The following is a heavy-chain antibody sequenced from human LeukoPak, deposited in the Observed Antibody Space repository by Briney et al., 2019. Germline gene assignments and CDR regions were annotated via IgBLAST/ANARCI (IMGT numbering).Heavy chain of an antibody. Sequence: PGGSLRLSCAASGFTFSSYAMSWVRQAPGKGLEWGSSISGSGGSTYYADSVKGRFNISRDNSKNTLYVQMNSLRDEDTAVYYCAKLIVAATRRLDFDFWGLGTLVTVSS. CDR1: GFTFSSYA. CDR3: AKLIVAATRRLDFDF. D-gene: IGHD5-12*01. CDR2: ISGSGGST. J-gene: IGHJ4*02. V-gene: IGHV3-23*01.